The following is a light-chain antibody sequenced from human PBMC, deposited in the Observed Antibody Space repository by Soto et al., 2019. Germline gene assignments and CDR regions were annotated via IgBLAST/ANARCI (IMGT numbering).Light chain of an antibody. CDR3: QQYGSSPVT. CDR2: DAS. CDR1: QSVSRRY. V-gene: IGKV3-20*01. Sequence: EIVLTQSPGTLSLSPGERATLSCRASQSVSRRYLAWYQKKPGQVPRLLIHDASSRATGIPDRFSGSGSGTDFTLTVSTLEPEDFAVYYCQQYGSSPVTFGQGTEVEIK. J-gene: IGKJ2*01.